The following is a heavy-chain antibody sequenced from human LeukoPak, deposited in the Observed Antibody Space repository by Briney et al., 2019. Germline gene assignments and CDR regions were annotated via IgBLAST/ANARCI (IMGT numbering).Heavy chain of an antibody. CDR2: IIPIFGTA. CDR3: ARGPGGGHAQYYYYYGLDV. D-gene: IGHD2/OR15-2a*01. CDR1: GGTFSSYA. V-gene: IGHV1-69*13. J-gene: IGHJ6*02. Sequence: SVKVSCKASGGTFSSYAISWVRQAPGQGLEWMGGIIPIFGTANYAQKFQGRVTITADESTSTAYMELSSLRSEDTAVYYCARGPGGGHAQYYYYYGLDVWGQGTTVTVSS.